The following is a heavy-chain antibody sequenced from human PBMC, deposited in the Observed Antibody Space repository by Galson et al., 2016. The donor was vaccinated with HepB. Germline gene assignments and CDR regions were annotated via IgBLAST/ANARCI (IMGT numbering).Heavy chain of an antibody. D-gene: IGHD4-17*01. CDR2: IKSKTDGWTT. V-gene: IGHV3-15*07. J-gene: IGHJ4*02. CDR3: TRSRRGATDY. Sequence: SLRLSCAASGFTFSNAWMNWVRQAPGKGLEWVGRIKSKTDGWTTDYAAPVKGRFTISRDDSKNTLYLQMNSLKTEDTAVYYCTRSRRGATDYWGQGTLVTVSS. CDR1: GFTFSNAW.